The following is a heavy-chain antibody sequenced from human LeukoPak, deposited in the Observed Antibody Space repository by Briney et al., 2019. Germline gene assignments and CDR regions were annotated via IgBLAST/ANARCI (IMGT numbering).Heavy chain of an antibody. D-gene: IGHD3-10*01. V-gene: IGHV4-4*02. J-gene: IGHJ6*03. Sequence: SGTLSLTCAVSGGSISSSNWWNWVRQPPGKGLEWIGEIYHSGSTNYNPSLKSRVTISVDKSKNQFSLKLSSVTAADTAVYYCARRLGRKFGERFYYYHYMDVWGKGTTVTISS. CDR1: GGSISSSNW. CDR3: ARRLGRKFGERFYYYHYMDV. CDR2: IYHSGST.